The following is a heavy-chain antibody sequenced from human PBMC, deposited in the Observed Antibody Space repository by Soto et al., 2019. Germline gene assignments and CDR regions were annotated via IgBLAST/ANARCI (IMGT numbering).Heavy chain of an antibody. CDR3: ARDSSPHIIVVPDATGYFDD. CDR2: IIPMFGTD. CDR1: GGTFSSYS. Sequence: QLQLVQSGAEVKKPGSSVKISCKASGGTFSSYSISWVRQAPGQGPEWMGGIIPMFGTDNYAQKFQGRVTSTADESTATVYIEVSSLRSDDTAVYFCARDSSPHIIVVPDATGYFDDWGQGTLVTVSS. D-gene: IGHD2-21*01. V-gene: IGHV1-69*01. J-gene: IGHJ4*02.